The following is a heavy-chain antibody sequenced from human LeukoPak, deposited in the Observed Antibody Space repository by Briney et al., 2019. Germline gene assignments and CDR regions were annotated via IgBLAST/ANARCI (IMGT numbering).Heavy chain of an antibody. J-gene: IGHJ4*02. CDR1: GGDFNNSRFY. Sequence: PSETLSLTCRVSGGDFNNSRFYWGWVRQVPDKGLEWLGTVYYSGRTYYNPSVTSRITISVDTSRKEFSLRLASVTVTDTAVFFCARHKGGGMSSFDFWGQGILVTVSS. CDR3: ARHKGGGMSSFDF. V-gene: IGHV4-39*01. D-gene: IGHD2-15*01. CDR2: VYYSGRT.